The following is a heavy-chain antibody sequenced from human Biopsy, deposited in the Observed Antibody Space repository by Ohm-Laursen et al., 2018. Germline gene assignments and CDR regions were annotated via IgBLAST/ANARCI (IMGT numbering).Heavy chain of an antibody. J-gene: IGHJ6*02. CDR2: ISPSGATT. CDR1: GNTFATYH. CDR3: ARAGVGSDGTDSYYYGMDV. D-gene: IGHD5-24*01. Sequence: ASVKVSCKSSGNTFATYHIHWVRQAPGQGLEWMGVISPSGATTSFSQKFQGRITMTRDTSTGTVYMDLNSLGSEDTAVYYCARAGVGSDGTDSYYYGMDVWGPGTTVTVSS. V-gene: IGHV1-46*01.